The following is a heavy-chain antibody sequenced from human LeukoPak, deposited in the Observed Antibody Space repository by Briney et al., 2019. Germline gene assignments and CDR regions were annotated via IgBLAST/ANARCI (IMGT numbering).Heavy chain of an antibody. V-gene: IGHV1-2*06. D-gene: IGHD3-22*01. CDR3: ARGDKVHYDSNGLDY. CDR1: GYTFTDRY. J-gene: IGHJ4*02. CDR2: INPNSGGA. Sequence: ASVKVSCKASGYTFTDRYMHWVRQAPGQGLEWMGRINPNSGGADYAQKFQGRVTMTRDTSISTAYLELSRLRSDDTAVYYCARGDKVHYDSNGLDYWGQGTLVTVSS.